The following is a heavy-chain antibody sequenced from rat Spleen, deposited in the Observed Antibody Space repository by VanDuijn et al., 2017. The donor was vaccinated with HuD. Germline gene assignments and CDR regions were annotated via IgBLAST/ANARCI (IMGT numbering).Heavy chain of an antibody. V-gene: IGHV4-2*01. Sequence: EVKLVESGGGLVQPGRSLRLSCAASGFNFNDYWMGWVRQAPGKGLEWIGEINEDSSTINYSPSLTDRFTISRDSAQNTLYLQMSKLGSEDTAIYYCVREERGVDYWGQGVMVTVSS. CDR2: INEDSSTI. CDR1: GFNFNDYW. J-gene: IGHJ2*01. CDR3: VREERGVDY.